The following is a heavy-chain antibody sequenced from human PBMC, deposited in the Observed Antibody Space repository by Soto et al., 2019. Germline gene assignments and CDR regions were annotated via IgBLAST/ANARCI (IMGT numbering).Heavy chain of an antibody. CDR2: IYYSGST. Sequence: QVQLQESGPGLVKPSETLSLTCTVSGGSVSSGSYYWSWIRQPPGKGLEWIGYIYYSGSTNYNPSLKSRVTISVDTSKTQFSLKLSSVTAADTAVYYCARASIPGYYYYGMDVWGQGTTVTVSS. D-gene: IGHD3-3*02. V-gene: IGHV4-61*01. CDR3: ARASIPGYYYYGMDV. J-gene: IGHJ6*02. CDR1: GGSVSSGSYY.